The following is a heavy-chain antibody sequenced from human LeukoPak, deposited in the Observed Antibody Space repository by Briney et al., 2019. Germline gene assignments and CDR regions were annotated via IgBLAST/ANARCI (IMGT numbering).Heavy chain of an antibody. J-gene: IGHJ4*02. Sequence: ASVKVSCKASGYTFTSYDFNWVRQATGQRPEWMGWMSPNSGDTGYAQKFQDRVTMTRNTSISTAYMELSSLRSDDTAVYYCARGYCSGGSCYSLDYWGQGTLVTVSS. D-gene: IGHD2-15*01. CDR1: GYTFTSYD. V-gene: IGHV1-8*01. CDR3: ARGYCSGGSCYSLDY. CDR2: MSPNSGDT.